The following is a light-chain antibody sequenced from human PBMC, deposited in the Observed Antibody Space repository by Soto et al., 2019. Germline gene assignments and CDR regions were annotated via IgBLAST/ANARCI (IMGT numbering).Light chain of an antibody. Sequence: DIQMTQSPSTLPASVGDRVTITCRASQSIDRWLAWYQQRPGKAPKILIYHASSLETGVPSRFSGSGSGTEFTLTIRSMQTDPFANYSCQHYNSYSEAFGQGTKVDIK. CDR1: QSIDRW. J-gene: IGKJ1*01. CDR3: QHYNSYSEA. CDR2: HAS. V-gene: IGKV1-5*01.